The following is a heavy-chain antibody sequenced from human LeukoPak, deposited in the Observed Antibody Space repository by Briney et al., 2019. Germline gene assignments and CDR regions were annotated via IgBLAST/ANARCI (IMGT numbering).Heavy chain of an antibody. CDR2: MNPNSGNT. V-gene: IGHV1-8*01. CDR3: ARLGATTDFDY. Sequence: ASVKVSCKASGYTFTSYDINWVRQATGQGLEWMGWMNPNSGNTGYAQRFQGRVTMTRNTSISTAYTELSSLRSEDTAVYYCARLGATTDFDYWGQGTLVTVSS. CDR1: GYTFTSYD. J-gene: IGHJ4*02. D-gene: IGHD1-26*01.